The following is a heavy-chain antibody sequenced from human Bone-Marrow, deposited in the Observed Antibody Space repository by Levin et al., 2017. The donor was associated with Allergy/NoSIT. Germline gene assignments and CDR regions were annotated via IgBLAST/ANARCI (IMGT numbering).Heavy chain of an antibody. V-gene: IGHV4-59*01. Sequence: SETLSLTCDVSGDSIGLYHWSWIRQPPGKGLEWMGYVSYTGKTNHSPSLKSRVTISVDTSKNQFSLTLTSVTAADTAVYYCARMKYADYFDFWGRGTLVTVSA. CDR2: VSYTGKT. J-gene: IGHJ4*01. CDR3: ARMKYADYFDF. CDR1: GDSIGLYH. D-gene: IGHD3-10*01.